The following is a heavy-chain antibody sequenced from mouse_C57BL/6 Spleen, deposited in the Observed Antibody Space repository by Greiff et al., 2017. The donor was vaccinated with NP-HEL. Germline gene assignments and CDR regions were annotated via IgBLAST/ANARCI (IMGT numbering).Heavy chain of an antibody. Sequence: QVQLLQPGAELVKPGASVKLSCTASGYTFTNYWMPWVQQRPGQGLEWIGYIYPGSGSTNYNEKFKSKATLTVDTSSSTAYLQLSSLTSEDSAVYYGGREEDYCNSLAYWGQGTTVTVSA. J-gene: IGHJ3*01. CDR3: GREEDYCNSLAY. CDR1: GYTFTNYW. CDR2: IYPGSGST. D-gene: IGHD2-1*01. V-gene: IGHV1-55*01.